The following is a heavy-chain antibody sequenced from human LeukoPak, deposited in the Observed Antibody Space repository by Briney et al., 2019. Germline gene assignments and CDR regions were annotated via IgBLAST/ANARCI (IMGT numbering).Heavy chain of an antibody. CDR2: IDSDGSST. CDR3: ATTGTSWHMWYFDL. J-gene: IGHJ2*01. V-gene: IGHV3-74*01. Sequence: GGSLRLSCAGSGFTFTNYWMHWVRQVPGKGLVWVSRIDSDGSSTLYADSVKGRFTISRDNAKNTLYLQMNSLRAEDTAVYYCATTGTSWHMWYFDLWGRGTLVTVSS. D-gene: IGHD6-13*01. CDR1: GFTFTNYW.